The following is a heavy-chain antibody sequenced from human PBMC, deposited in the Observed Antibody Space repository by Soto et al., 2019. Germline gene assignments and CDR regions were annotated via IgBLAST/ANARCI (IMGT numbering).Heavy chain of an antibody. CDR3: AKDGHRGYSSSWSTAFDI. J-gene: IGHJ3*02. Sequence: LRLSCAASGFTFSSYAMSWVRQAPGKGLEWVSAISGSGGSTYYADSVKGRFTISRDNSKNTLYLQMNSLRAEDTAVYYCAKDGHRGYSSSWSTAFDIWGQGTMVTVSS. V-gene: IGHV3-23*01. CDR2: ISGSGGST. D-gene: IGHD6-13*01. CDR1: GFTFSSYA.